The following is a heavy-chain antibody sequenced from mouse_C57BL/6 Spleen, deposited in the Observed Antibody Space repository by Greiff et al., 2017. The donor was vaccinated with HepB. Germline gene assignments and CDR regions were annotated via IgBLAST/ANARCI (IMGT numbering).Heavy chain of an antibody. D-gene: IGHD2-12*01. Sequence: VQLQESGPELVKPGASVKLSCKASGYTFTSYDINWVKQRPGQGLEWIGWIYPRDGSTKYNEKFKGKATLTVDTSSSTAYMELHSLTSEDSAVYFCARGDYKDAMDYWGQGTSVTVSS. CDR2: IYPRDGST. V-gene: IGHV1-85*01. J-gene: IGHJ4*01. CDR1: GYTFTSYD. CDR3: ARGDYKDAMDY.